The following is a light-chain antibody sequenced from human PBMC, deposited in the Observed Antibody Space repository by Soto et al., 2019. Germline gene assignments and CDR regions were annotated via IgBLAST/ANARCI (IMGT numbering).Light chain of an antibody. V-gene: IGKV1-27*01. J-gene: IGKJ3*01. CDR1: QGIRNF. Sequence: DIQMTQSPTSLSASVGDRVTITCRASQGIRNFVAWYQQKPGKAPKLLIYAASTLQSGVPSRFSGSGSGTDFTSTINSLQPEDVATYSCQKYSSVPVFGHGNKVEIK. CDR3: QKYSSVPV. CDR2: AAS.